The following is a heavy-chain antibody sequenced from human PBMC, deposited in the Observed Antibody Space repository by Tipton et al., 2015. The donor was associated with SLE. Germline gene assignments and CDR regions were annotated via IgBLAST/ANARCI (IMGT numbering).Heavy chain of an antibody. CDR3: AGLQVTNWYFDV. CDR2: IYYSGST. D-gene: IGHD4-17*01. CDR1: GGSISSYSYY. J-gene: IGHJ2*01. V-gene: IGHV4-39*01. Sequence: TLSLTCTVSGGSISSYSYYWGWIRQPPGKGLEWIGSIYYSGSTYYNPSLKSRVTISVDTSKNQFSLKLSSVTAADTAVYYCAGLQVTNWYFDVWGRGTLVTVSS.